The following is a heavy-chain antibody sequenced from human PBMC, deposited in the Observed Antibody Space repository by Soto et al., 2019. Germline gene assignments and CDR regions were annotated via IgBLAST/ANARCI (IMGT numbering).Heavy chain of an antibody. J-gene: IGHJ5*01. Sequence: EVQLLESGGGLVQPGGSLRLSCAASGFTFSTYAMTWVRQAPGKGPEWVSRIGDSEGETTHYADSVKGRLTISRDNANNTLYLQVNSRRVEDTAIYYCAKGYCGGGRCYDLDNWFDSWGQGTRVTVSS. CDR3: AKGYCGGGRCYDLDNWFDS. CDR2: IGDSEGETT. CDR1: GFTFSTYA. D-gene: IGHD2-15*01. V-gene: IGHV3-23*01.